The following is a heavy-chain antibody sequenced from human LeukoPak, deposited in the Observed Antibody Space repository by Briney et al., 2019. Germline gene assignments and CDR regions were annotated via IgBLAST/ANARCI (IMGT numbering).Heavy chain of an antibody. Sequence: SETLSLTCTVSGDSMYTNTNYWGWIRQPPGKGLEWIGSIAYSGTTYYTPSPKSRVTISVDTPNNQFFLHLNSVTAADTAVYFCARDYCSGGACYSLNGFDIWGQGTMVTVSS. J-gene: IGHJ3*02. CDR2: IAYSGTT. CDR1: GDSMYTNTNY. D-gene: IGHD2-15*01. V-gene: IGHV4-39*07. CDR3: ARDYCSGGACYSLNGFDI.